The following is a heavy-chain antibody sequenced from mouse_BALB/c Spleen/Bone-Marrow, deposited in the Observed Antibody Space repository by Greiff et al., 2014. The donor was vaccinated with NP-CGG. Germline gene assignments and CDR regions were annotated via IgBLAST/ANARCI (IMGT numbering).Heavy chain of an antibody. CDR2: IDPANGHS. D-gene: IGHD1-2*01. Sequence: VQLQQSGAELVKPGASVKLSCTASGFNIKDIYIHWVKQRPEQGLEWIGRIDPANGHSKYDPNFQGKATITSDTSSNTAYLQLSSLTSEDTAVYYCATTAVYAMDYWGQGTSVTVSS. CDR3: ATTAVYAMDY. V-gene: IGHV14-3*02. J-gene: IGHJ4*01. CDR1: GFNIKDIY.